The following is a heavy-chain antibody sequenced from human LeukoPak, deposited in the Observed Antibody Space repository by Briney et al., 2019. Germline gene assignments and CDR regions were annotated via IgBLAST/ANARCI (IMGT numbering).Heavy chain of an antibody. Sequence: QPGGSLRLSCAASGFTFSSYAMSWVRQAPGKGLEWVSAISGSGGSTYYADSVKGRFTISRDNSKNTLYLQMNSLRAEDTAVYYCARDRRVGPLYYYYYGMDVWGQGTTVTVSS. CDR1: GFTFSSYA. J-gene: IGHJ6*02. V-gene: IGHV3-23*01. D-gene: IGHD1-26*01. CDR2: ISGSGGST. CDR3: ARDRRVGPLYYYYYGMDV.